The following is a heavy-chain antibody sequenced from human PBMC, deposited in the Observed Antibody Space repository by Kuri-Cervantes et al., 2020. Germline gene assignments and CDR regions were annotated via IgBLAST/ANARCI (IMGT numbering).Heavy chain of an antibody. CDR2: ISWNSGSI. V-gene: IGHV3-9*01. J-gene: IGHJ4*02. D-gene: IGHD3-9*01. CDR1: GFTFDDYA. Sequence: SLKISCAASGFTFDDYAMHWVRQAPGKGLEWVSGISWNSGSIGHADSVKGRFTISRDSAKNSLYLQMNSLRAEDTAVYYCARDHYDILTGYIYYFDYWGQGTLVTVSS. CDR3: ARDHYDILTGYIYYFDY.